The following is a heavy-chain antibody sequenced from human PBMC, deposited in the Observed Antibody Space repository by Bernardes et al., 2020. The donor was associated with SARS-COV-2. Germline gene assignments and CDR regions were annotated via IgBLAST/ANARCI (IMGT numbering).Heavy chain of an antibody. CDR1: GFTFDDYA. D-gene: IGHD6-19*01. CDR2: ISWNSGSI. CDR3: ATLSSGGNSGSY. J-gene: IGHJ4*02. Sequence: GGSLRLSCAASGFTFDDYAMNWVRQAPGKGLEWVSGISWNSGSIGYADSVKGRFTISRDNAKNSLHLQMNSLRAEDTALYYCATLSSGGNSGSYWGQGPLVTVSS. V-gene: IGHV3-9*01.